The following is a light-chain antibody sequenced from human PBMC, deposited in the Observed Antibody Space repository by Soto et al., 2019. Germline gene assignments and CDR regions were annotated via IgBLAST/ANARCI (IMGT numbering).Light chain of an antibody. V-gene: IGLV2-23*02. J-gene: IGLJ2*01. CDR3: CSYAGSSTYVV. Sequence: QSALTQPASVSGSPGQSITISCTGTSSDVGSYNLVSWYQHHPGKAPKLMIYEVSKRPSGVSNRFSGSKSGNTASLTISGLQAEDGAGYYCCSYAGSSTYVVFGGGTKLTVL. CDR2: EVS. CDR1: SSDVGSYNL.